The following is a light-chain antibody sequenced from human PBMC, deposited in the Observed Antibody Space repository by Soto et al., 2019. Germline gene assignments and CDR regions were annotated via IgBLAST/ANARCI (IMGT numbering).Light chain of an antibody. CDR3: QQYNTWPLT. Sequence: EIVMTQSPATLSVSPGERATLSCRASQSVSSSLAWYQQKPGQAPRLLIYGASTRATDIPARFSGSGSGTEFTLTISSLQSEDFAVYHCQQYNTWPLTFGGGTKVEIK. CDR1: QSVSSS. CDR2: GAS. J-gene: IGKJ4*01. V-gene: IGKV3-15*01.